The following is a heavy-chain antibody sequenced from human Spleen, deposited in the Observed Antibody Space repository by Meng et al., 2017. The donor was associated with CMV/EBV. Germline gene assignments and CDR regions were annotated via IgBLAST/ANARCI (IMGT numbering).Heavy chain of an antibody. Sequence: SETLSLTCTVSGGSIDNFYWSWVRQSPGKGLEWIGYIFYTGSTTYNPSLQSRVSISVETSKNQFSLKLSSVTAADTAVYFCARIPLSGPTWSYQFNGMDVWGQGTTVTVSS. CDR2: IFYTGST. CDR1: GGSIDNFY. J-gene: IGHJ6*02. D-gene: IGHD2-2*01. V-gene: IGHV4-59*01. CDR3: ARIPLSGPTWSYQFNGMDV.